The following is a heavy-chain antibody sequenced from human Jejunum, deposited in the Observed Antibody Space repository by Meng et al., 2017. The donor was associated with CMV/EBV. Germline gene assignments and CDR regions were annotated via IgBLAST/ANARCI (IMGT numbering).Heavy chain of an antibody. D-gene: IGHD6-13*01. Sequence: FVASGFPVSSNYMCWVRQAPGKGLEWVSILYSDGTTYFADSVKGRFTISRDKSKNTLDLQMNSLRAEDMAVYYCAYSSSWAHFDYWGQGTLVTVSS. CDR3: AYSSSWAHFDY. CDR1: GFPVSSNY. J-gene: IGHJ4*02. V-gene: IGHV3-53*01. CDR2: LYSDGTT.